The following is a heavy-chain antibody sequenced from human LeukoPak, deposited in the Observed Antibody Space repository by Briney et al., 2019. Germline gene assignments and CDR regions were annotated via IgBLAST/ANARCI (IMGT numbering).Heavy chain of an antibody. CDR1: GGSIISSSYY. CDR2: IYHSGST. D-gene: IGHD6-19*01. V-gene: IGHV4-39*01. Sequence: SETLSLTCTVSGGSIISSSYYWGWIRPPPGKGLEWIGCIYHSGSTYYSPSLKSRVTISVDTSKNQFSLKLRSVTAAETAVYYCAIRYSSDSSPYFDYWGQGTLVTVSS. CDR3: AIRYSSDSSPYFDY. J-gene: IGHJ4*02.